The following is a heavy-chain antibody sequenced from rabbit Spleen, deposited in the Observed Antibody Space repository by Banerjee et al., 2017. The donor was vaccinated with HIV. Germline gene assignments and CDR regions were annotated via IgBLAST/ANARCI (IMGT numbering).Heavy chain of an antibody. CDR2: IYTAGGYT. Sequence: QEQLEESGGDLVKPEGSLTLTCTASGIDFSGYNWVFWVRQAPGKGLEWIACIYTAGGYTHYATWVNGRFTISKTSSTTVTLQMTSLTAADTATYFCARDQDYSGTDGFDLWGPGTLVTVS. D-gene: IGHD1-1*01. CDR1: GIDFSGYNW. CDR3: ARDQDYSGTDGFDL. J-gene: IGHJ4*01. V-gene: IGHV1S45*01.